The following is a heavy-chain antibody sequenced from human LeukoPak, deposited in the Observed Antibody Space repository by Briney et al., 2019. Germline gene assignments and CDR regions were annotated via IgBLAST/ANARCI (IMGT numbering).Heavy chain of an antibody. J-gene: IGHJ4*02. CDR1: GFTFSRYW. V-gene: IGHV3-7*04. CDR2: IKDDGSEK. CDR3: ARGKYYFDY. Sequence: GGSLRLSCAASGFTFSRYWMTWVRQAPGKGLEWVANIKDDGSEKYYVDSVKGRFTISRDNAKNSLYLQMNSLRAEDTAVYYCARGKYYFDYWGQGTLVTVSS.